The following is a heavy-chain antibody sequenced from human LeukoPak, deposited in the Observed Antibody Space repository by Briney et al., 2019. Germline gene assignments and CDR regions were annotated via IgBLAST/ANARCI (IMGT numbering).Heavy chain of an antibody. V-gene: IGHV3-74*01. J-gene: IGHJ4*02. D-gene: IGHD3-16*01. CDR2: INNEGRVR. CDR3: ARWTYASDGSGY. Sequence: PGGSLRLSCAASGFTFSTYWMHWVGRAPGKGVVWVSQINNEGRVRAYADSVKCPFTISRDNAKNTLYLQMNSLRAEDTSVYYCARWTYASDGSGYWGQGTLVTVSS. CDR1: GFTFSTYW.